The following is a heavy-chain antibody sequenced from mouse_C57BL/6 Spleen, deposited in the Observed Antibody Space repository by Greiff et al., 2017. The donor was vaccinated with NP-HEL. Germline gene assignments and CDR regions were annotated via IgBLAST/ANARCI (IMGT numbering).Heavy chain of an antibody. V-gene: IGHV5-16*01. CDR2: INYDGSST. J-gene: IGHJ4*01. D-gene: IGHD1-1*01. CDR3: ASGVVAEAMDY. Sequence: EVKLMESEGGLVQPGSSMKLSCTASGFTFSDYYMAWVRQVPEKGLEWVANINYDGSSTYYLDSLKSRFIISRDNAKNILYLQMSSLKSEDTATYYCASGVVAEAMDYWGQGTSVTVSS. CDR1: GFTFSDYY.